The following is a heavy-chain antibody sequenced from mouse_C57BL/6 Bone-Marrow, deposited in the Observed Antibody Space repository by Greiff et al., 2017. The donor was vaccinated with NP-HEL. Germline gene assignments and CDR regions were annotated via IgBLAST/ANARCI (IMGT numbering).Heavy chain of an antibody. CDR1: GYAFTNYL. J-gene: IGHJ2*01. CDR3: ARWNYGVDY. V-gene: IGHV1-54*01. D-gene: IGHD1-1*02. Sequence: QVQLKESGAELVRPGTSVKVSCKASGYAFTNYLIEWVKQRPGQGLEWIGVINPGSGGTNYNEKFKGKATLTADKSSSTAYMQLSSLTSEDSAVYFCARWNYGVDYWGQGTTLTVSS. CDR2: INPGSGGT.